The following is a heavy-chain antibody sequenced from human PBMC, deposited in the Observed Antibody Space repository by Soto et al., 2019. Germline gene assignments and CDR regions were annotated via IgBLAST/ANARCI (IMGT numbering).Heavy chain of an antibody. CDR3: ARSVAVAGFDY. D-gene: IGHD6-19*01. Sequence: GGSLRLSCAASGFTFSSYAMSWVRQAPGKGLEWVSAISGSGGSTYYADSVKGRFTISRDNAKNSLYLQMNSLRAEDTAVYYCARSVAVAGFDYWGQGTLVTVSS. J-gene: IGHJ4*02. V-gene: IGHV3-23*01. CDR1: GFTFSSYA. CDR2: ISGSGGST.